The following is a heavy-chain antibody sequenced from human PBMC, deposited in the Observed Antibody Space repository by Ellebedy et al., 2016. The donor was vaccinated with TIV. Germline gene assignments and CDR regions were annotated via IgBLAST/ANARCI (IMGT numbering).Heavy chain of an antibody. D-gene: IGHD3-10*01. CDR3: TTAILLWFGELSYDGDY. J-gene: IGHJ4*02. CDR1: GFTFSSYW. V-gene: IGHV3-15*01. CDR2: VKSKADGETK. Sequence: GESLKISCAASGFTFSSYWMSWVRQAPGKGLEWVGRVKSKADGETKDYAAPVRGRFTISRDDSKNTLYLQMNSLKTEDTAVYYCTTAILLWFGELSYDGDYWGQGTLVTVSS.